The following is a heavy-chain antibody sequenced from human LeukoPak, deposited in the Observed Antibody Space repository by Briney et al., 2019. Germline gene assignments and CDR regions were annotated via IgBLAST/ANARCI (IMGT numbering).Heavy chain of an antibody. D-gene: IGHD4-17*01. CDR3: AKDETTVTTRSFDY. J-gene: IGHJ4*02. CDR1: GFTFSSYA. Sequence: GGSLRLSCAASGFTFSSYAMHWVRQAPGKGLEWVAVISYDGSNKYYADSVKGRFTISRDNSKNTLYLQMNSLRAEDTAVYYCAKDETTVTTRSFDYWGQGTLVTVSS. CDR2: ISYDGSNK. V-gene: IGHV3-30*04.